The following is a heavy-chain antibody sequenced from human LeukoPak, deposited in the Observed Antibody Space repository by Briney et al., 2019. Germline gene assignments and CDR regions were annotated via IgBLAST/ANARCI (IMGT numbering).Heavy chain of an antibody. D-gene: IGHD3-22*01. CDR2: IHYSGST. Sequence: SETLSLTCTVSGGSISNYHWTWIRQPLGRGLEWIGFIHYSGSTNYNPSLKSRVTISVDTPKNQFSLKLSSVTAADTAVYYCARLRYDYDCPFDFWGPGTLVTVSS. CDR3: ARLRYDYDCPFDF. J-gene: IGHJ4*02. CDR1: GGSISNYH. V-gene: IGHV4-59*01.